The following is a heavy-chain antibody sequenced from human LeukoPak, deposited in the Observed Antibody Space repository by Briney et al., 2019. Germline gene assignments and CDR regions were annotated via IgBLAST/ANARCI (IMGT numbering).Heavy chain of an antibody. D-gene: IGHD2-8*01. V-gene: IGHV1-46*01. Sequence: ASVKVSCRASGYTFTSYYMHWVRQAPGQGLEWMGIINPSGGSTSYAQKFQGRVTMTRDTSTSTVYMELNSLRDEDTAVYYCTRVYLERLTAGYFDHWGQGTLVTVSP. CDR2: INPSGGST. J-gene: IGHJ4*02. CDR3: TRVYLERLTAGYFDH. CDR1: GYTFTSYY.